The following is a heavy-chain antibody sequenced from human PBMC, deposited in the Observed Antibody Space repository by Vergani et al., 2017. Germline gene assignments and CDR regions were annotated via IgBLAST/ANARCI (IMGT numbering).Heavy chain of an antibody. CDR3: ARVRGYCSGGSCPIGY. CDR2: INPNSVGT. CDR1: GYTFTGYY. J-gene: IGHJ4*02. Sequence: QVQLVQSGAEVKKPGASVKVSCKASGYTFTGYYMHWVRQAPGQGLEWMGWINPNSVGTNYAQKFQGRVTMTRDTSISPAYMELSRLRSDDTAVYYCARVRGYCSGGSCPIGYWGQGTLVTVSS. V-gene: IGHV1-2*02. D-gene: IGHD2-15*01.